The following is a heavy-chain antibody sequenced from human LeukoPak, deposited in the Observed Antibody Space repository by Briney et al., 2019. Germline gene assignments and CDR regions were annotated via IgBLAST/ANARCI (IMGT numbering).Heavy chain of an antibody. CDR3: ARGLRARVMVYGTPLDY. J-gene: IGHJ4*02. CDR2: ISSNGGTI. Sequence: PGGSLRLSCAASGFTFNTYSMHWVRQAPGKGLEYVSGISSNGGTIYYAKSVKGRFTISRDNSKNTLSLQMGSLRAEDMAVYYCARGLRARVMVYGTPLDYWGQGTLVTVSS. D-gene: IGHD2-8*01. V-gene: IGHV3-64*01. CDR1: GFTFNTYS.